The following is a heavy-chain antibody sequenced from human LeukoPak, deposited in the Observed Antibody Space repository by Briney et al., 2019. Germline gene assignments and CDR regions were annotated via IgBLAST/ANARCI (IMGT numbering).Heavy chain of an antibody. J-gene: IGHJ4*02. V-gene: IGHV3-21*01. CDR1: GFTFSSYS. Sequence: PGGSLRVSCAASGFTFSSYSMKWVRQAPGKGLEWVSSISSSSSYIYYADSVKGRFTISRDNAKNSLYLQMNSLRAEDTGVYYCARLRRNSDKSGFYYYYDYWGQGTLVTVSS. D-gene: IGHD3-22*01. CDR3: ARLRRNSDKSGFYYYYDY. CDR2: ISSSSSYI.